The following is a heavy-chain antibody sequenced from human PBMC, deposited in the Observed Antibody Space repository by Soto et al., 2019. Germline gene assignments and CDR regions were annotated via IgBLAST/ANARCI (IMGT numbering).Heavy chain of an antibody. Sequence: PGGSLRLSCAASGITFSNYEMHWVRQAPGKGLEYVSDISNNGAHTYYAKSVKGRFTISRDNSENTLYLQMDSLRDEDTALYYCARDVENTPPFFDYWGQGTLVTVSS. CDR3: ARDVENTPPFFDY. J-gene: IGHJ4*02. CDR2: ISNNGAHT. CDR1: GITFSNYE. V-gene: IGHV3-64*01.